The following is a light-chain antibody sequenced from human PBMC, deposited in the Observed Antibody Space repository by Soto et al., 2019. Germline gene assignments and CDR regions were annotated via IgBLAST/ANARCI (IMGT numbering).Light chain of an antibody. CDR2: LGS. V-gene: IGKV2-28*01. Sequence: DIVMTQSPLSLPVTPGEPASISCRSSQSLLHSNGYNYLDWYMQKPGQSPQLLIYLGSNRASGVPDRFSGSGSDTYFTLEISRVEADDVGVYYCMQPLENFRTFGQGTKVDIK. CDR1: QSLLHSNGYNY. CDR3: MQPLENFRT. J-gene: IGKJ1*01.